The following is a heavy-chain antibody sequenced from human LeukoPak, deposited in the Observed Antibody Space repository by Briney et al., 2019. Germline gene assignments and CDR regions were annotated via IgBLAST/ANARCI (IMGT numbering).Heavy chain of an antibody. CDR3: ARSRRRELLGTYFDY. D-gene: IGHD1-26*01. Sequence: GGSLRLSCAASGFTFSSYGMHWVRQAPGKGLEWVAFIRYDGSNKYYADSVKGRFTVSRDNSKNTLYLQMNSLRAEDTAVYYCARSRRRELLGTYFDYWGQGTLVTVSS. CDR1: GFTFSSYG. CDR2: IRYDGSNK. V-gene: IGHV3-30*02. J-gene: IGHJ4*02.